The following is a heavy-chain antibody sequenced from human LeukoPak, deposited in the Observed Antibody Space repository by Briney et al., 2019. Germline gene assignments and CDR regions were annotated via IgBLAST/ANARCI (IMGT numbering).Heavy chain of an antibody. D-gene: IGHD4-11*01. CDR3: VRDDSSHFDY. CDR2: ISRSGSII. J-gene: IGHJ4*02. Sequence: GGSLRLSCAASGFTFSSYEMNWVRQAPGKGLEWVSYISRSGSIIKYADSVKGRFTISRDNAKNTLYLQMNSLRAEDTAVYYCVRDDSSHFDYWGQGALVTVSS. CDR1: GFTFSSYE. V-gene: IGHV3-48*03.